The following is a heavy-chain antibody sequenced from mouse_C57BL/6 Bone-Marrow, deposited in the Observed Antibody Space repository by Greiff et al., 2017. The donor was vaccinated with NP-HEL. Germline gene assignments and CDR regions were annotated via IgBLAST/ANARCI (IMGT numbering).Heavy chain of an antibody. CDR2: IHPNSGST. CDR3: AIIGYYPYWYFDV. V-gene: IGHV1-64*01. D-gene: IGHD2-3*01. Sequence: QVQLQQPGAELVKPGASVKLSCKASGYTFTSYWMHWVKQRPGQGLEWIGMIHPNSGSTNYNEKFKSKATLTVDKSSTTAYMQLSSLTSEDSAVYYCAIIGYYPYWYFDVWGTGTTVTVSS. CDR1: GYTFTSYW. J-gene: IGHJ1*03.